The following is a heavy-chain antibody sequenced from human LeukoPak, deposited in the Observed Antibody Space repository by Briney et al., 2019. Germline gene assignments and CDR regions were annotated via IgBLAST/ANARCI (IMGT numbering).Heavy chain of an antibody. D-gene: IGHD3-10*01. J-gene: IGHJ5*02. CDR2: INPSSGGT. Sequence: ASVKVSCKASGYTFTDYYMHWVRQAPGQGLEWMGWINPSSGGTRSAQKFQGRVIMTRDTSTGTAYMELSSLRYDDTAVYYCATNILVRDIINWFDPWGQGTLVTVSS. V-gene: IGHV1-2*02. CDR1: GYTFTDYY. CDR3: ATNILVRDIINWFDP.